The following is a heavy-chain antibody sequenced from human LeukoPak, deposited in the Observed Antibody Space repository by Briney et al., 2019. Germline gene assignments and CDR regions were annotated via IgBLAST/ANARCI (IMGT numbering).Heavy chain of an antibody. CDR3: ARDYMVRGVIIIPTDY. J-gene: IGHJ4*02. D-gene: IGHD3-10*01. Sequence: GGSLRLSCAASGFTFNTYGMSWVRQAPGKGLEWVSGISGSGGATYYADSVKGRFTISRDDPHNTLYLQMNSLRAEDTAVYYCARDYMVRGVIIIPTDYWGQGTLVTVSS. CDR2: ISGSGGAT. V-gene: IGHV3-23*01. CDR1: GFTFNTYG.